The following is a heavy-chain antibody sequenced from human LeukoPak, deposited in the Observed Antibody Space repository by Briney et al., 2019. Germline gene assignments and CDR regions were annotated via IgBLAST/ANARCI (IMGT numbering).Heavy chain of an antibody. CDR2: NSAYNGNK. CDR3: ARDRWGPLVGDY. CDR1: GYTFSSYG. Sequence: ASVKVSCKASGYTFSSYGISWVRQAPGQGLDWMGWNSAYNGNKNYAQKFQGRVTMTTDTSTGIAYMELRSLSCDDTAVYSCARDRWGPLVGDYWGQGTLVTVSS. D-gene: IGHD3-16*01. V-gene: IGHV1-18*01. J-gene: IGHJ4*02.